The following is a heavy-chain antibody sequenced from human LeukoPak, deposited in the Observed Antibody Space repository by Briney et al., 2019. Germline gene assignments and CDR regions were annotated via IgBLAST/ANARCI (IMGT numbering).Heavy chain of an antibody. CDR3: AKGANIRFPSEDYYMDV. J-gene: IGHJ6*03. Sequence: GGSLRLSCAASGFTFSSYAMSWVRQAPGKGLEWVSAISGSGGSTYYADSVKGRFTISRDNSKNTLYLQMNSLRAEDTAVYYCAKGANIRFPSEDYYMDVWGKGTTVTVSS. CDR2: ISGSGGST. V-gene: IGHV3-23*01. CDR1: GFTFSSYA. D-gene: IGHD3-3*01.